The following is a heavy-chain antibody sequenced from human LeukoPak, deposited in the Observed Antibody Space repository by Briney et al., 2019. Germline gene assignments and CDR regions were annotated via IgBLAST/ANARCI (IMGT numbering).Heavy chain of an antibody. CDR3: ARGASSGITGTTGYYCMDV. CDR2: INHSGST. D-gene: IGHD1/OR15-1a*01. J-gene: IGHJ6*03. CDR1: GASFSGYY. Sequence: KPSETLSLTCAVDGASFSGYYWSWVRQPPGKGLEWIGEINHSGSTNYNPSLKSRVTMSVDTSKNHFSLKLSSVTAADTAVYYCARGASSGITGTTGYYCMDVWGKGTTVTVSS. V-gene: IGHV4-34*01.